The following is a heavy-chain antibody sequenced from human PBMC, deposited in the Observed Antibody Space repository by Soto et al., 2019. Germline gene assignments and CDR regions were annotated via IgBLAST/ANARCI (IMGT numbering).Heavy chain of an antibody. J-gene: IGHJ4*02. Sequence: SETLSLTCAVYGGSFSGYYWSGIRQPPGKGLEWIGEINHSGSTNYNPSLKSRVTISVDTSKNQFSLKLSSVTAADTAVYYCAVGGSSWYYFDYWGQGTLVTVSS. D-gene: IGHD6-13*01. CDR3: AVGGSSWYYFDY. CDR2: INHSGST. CDR1: GGSFSGYY. V-gene: IGHV4-34*01.